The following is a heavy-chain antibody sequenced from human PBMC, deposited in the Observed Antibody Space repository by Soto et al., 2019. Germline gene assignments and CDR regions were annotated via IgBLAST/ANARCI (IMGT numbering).Heavy chain of an antibody. CDR3: ARAGGNCGADH. V-gene: IGHV4-30-4*01. CDR1: GGSISSGDYY. Sequence: QVQLQESGPGLVKPSQTLSLTCTVSGGSISSGDYYWSWIRQPPGKGLEWIGYIYYSGSTYYNPSLKRRLTISVDTSKNHFSLKLSSVTAADTAVYCCARAGGNCGADHWGQGTLVTVSS. CDR2: IYYSGST. D-gene: IGHD2-21*01. J-gene: IGHJ4*02.